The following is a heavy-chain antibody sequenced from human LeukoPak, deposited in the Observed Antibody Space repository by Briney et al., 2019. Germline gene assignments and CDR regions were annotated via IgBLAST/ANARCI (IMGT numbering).Heavy chain of an antibody. Sequence: GRSLRLSCAASGFTFSSYAMHWVRQAPGKGLEWVAVISYDGSNKYYADSVKGRFTISRDNSKSTLYLQMNSLRAEDTALYYCVKDGGYQDSTYFDYWGQGTLVTVSS. CDR3: VKDGGYQDSTYFDY. V-gene: IGHV3-30*04. J-gene: IGHJ4*02. CDR2: ISYDGSNK. CDR1: GFTFSSYA. D-gene: IGHD3-22*01.